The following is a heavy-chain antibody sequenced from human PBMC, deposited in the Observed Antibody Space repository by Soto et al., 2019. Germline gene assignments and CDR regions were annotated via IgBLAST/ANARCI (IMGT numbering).Heavy chain of an antibody. CDR1: GFTFSSYS. CDR2: ISSSSSYI. V-gene: IGHV3-21*01. Sequence: GGSLRLSCAASGFTFSSYSMNWVRQAPGKGLEWVSSISSSSSYIYYADSVKGRFTISRDNAKNSLYLQMNSLRAEDTAVYYCARDLYYDFWSGYSPYYYYGMDVWGQGTTVTVSS. D-gene: IGHD3-3*01. J-gene: IGHJ6*02. CDR3: ARDLYYDFWSGYSPYYYYGMDV.